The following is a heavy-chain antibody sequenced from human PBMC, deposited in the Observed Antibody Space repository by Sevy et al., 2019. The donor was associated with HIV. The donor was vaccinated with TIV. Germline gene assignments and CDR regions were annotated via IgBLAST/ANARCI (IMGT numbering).Heavy chain of an antibody. D-gene: IGHD3-22*01. CDR2: INHSGRT. J-gene: IGHJ4*02. CDR1: GGSFSNDD. V-gene: IGHV4-34*01. Sequence: SETLSLTCAVYGGSFSNDDWSWIRQPPGKGLEWIGEINHSGRTNYNPSLKSRVTISIDTSKNQFSLKLTFVTAADTAVYYCARWRGTRVTMMVVVTTGYFVNWGQGALVTVSS. CDR3: ARWRGTRVTMMVVVTTGYFVN.